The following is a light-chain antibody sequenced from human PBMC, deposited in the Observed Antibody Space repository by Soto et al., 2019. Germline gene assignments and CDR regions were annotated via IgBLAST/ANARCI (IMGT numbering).Light chain of an antibody. V-gene: IGKV3-20*01. CDR1: QSVSSNN. J-gene: IGKJ5*01. CDR2: GAS. CDR3: QRDDNSIT. Sequence: EIVLTQSPGTLSLSPGETATLSCRASQSVSSNNLAWYHQKPGQTPRLLIYGASSRATGIPDRFSGSGSGTDFTLTISRLEPEDFAVYYCQRDDNSITFGQATRLEIE.